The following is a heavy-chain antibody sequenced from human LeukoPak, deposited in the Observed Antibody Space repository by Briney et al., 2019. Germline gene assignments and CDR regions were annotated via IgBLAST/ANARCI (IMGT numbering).Heavy chain of an antibody. D-gene: IGHD6-19*01. CDR3: ARGPYSSGSSADY. Sequence: PGGSLRLSCAASGFTFSDYYMSWIRRAPGKGLEWVSYISSSDTYTNYADSVKGRFTISRDNAKNSLYLQMNSLRAEDTAVYYCARGPYSSGSSADYWGQGTLVTVSS. J-gene: IGHJ4*02. CDR1: GFTFSDYY. CDR2: ISSSDTYT. V-gene: IGHV3-11*06.